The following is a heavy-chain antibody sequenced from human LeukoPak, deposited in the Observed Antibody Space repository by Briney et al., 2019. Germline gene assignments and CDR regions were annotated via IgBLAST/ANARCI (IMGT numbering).Heavy chain of an antibody. V-gene: IGHV3-30*18. J-gene: IGHJ6*02. CDR1: GLTFRSHG. CDR3: AKDGEGMDV. Sequence: PGGPLRLSCAASGLTFRSHGMHWVRQAPGKGLEWVAFISYDGSNKYYADSLKGRFTISRDNSKNTLYLQMNSLRPDDTAVYYCAKDGEGMDVWGQGTTVSVSS. CDR2: ISYDGSNK.